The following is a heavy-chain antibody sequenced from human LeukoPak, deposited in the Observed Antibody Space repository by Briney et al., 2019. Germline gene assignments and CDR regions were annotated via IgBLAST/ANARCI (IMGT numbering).Heavy chain of an antibody. CDR1: GYTFTSYY. CDR2: ISAYNGNT. Sequence: ASVKVSCKASGYTFTSYYMHWVRQAPGQGLEWMGWISAYNGNTNYAQKLQGRVTMTTDTSTSTAYMELRSLRSDDTAVYYCAREDYSNYGSDYWGQGTLVTVSS. V-gene: IGHV1-18*04. J-gene: IGHJ4*02. D-gene: IGHD4-11*01. CDR3: AREDYSNYGSDY.